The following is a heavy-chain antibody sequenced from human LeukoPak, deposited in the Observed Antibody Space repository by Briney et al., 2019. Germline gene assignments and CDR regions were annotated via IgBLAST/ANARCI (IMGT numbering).Heavy chain of an antibody. CDR3: ARVAEAAAFDY. J-gene: IGHJ4*02. D-gene: IGHD6-13*01. V-gene: IGHV3-48*01. Sequence: GGSLRLSCAASGFTFSSYSMNWVRQAPGKGLEWVSYISSGSRTIYYADSVKGRFTISRDNSKNTLYLQMNSLRADDTAVYYCARVAEAAAFDYWGQGTMVTVSS. CDR1: GFTFSSYS. CDR2: ISSGSRTI.